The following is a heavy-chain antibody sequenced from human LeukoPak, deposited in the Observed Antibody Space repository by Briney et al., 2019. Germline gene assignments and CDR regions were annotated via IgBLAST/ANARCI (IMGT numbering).Heavy chain of an antibody. V-gene: IGHV3-43*02. Sequence: GGSLRLSCAASGFTFDDYAMHWVRQAPGKGLEWVSLISGDGGSTYYADSVKGRFTISRDNSKNSLYLQMNSLRTEDTALCYCAKDMRWLQSSLFDYWGQGTLVTVSS. CDR2: ISGDGGST. CDR3: AKDMRWLQSSLFDY. CDR1: GFTFDDYA. J-gene: IGHJ4*02. D-gene: IGHD5-24*01.